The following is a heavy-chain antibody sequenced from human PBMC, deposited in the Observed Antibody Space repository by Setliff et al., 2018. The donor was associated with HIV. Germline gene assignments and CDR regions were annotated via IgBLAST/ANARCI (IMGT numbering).Heavy chain of an antibody. CDR3: ARDRVVRGVITTYYYMDV. V-gene: IGHV4-34*01. CDR2: INHSGSI. Sequence: SETLSLTCAVYGGSFRGYYWSWIRQPPGKGLEWIGEINHSGSINDNPSLKSRVTISVDTSKNQFSLNLSSVTAADTAMYYCARDRVVRGVITTYYYMDVWGKGTTVTV. J-gene: IGHJ6*03. D-gene: IGHD3-10*01. CDR1: GGSFRGYY.